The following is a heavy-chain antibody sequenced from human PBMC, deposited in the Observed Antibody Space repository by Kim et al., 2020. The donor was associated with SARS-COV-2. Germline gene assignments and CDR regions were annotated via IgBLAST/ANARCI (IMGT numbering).Heavy chain of an antibody. J-gene: IGHJ4*02. Sequence: GGSLRLSCAASGFTFSSYDMSWVRQAPGKGLEWVSAISGSGGSTYYADSVKGRFTISRDNSKNTLYLQVNSLRAEDTAVYYCAKDLFSYGPLGYWGQGTLVTVSS. CDR3: AKDLFSYGPLGY. CDR1: GFTFSSYD. V-gene: IGHV3-23*01. D-gene: IGHD5-18*01. CDR2: ISGSGGST.